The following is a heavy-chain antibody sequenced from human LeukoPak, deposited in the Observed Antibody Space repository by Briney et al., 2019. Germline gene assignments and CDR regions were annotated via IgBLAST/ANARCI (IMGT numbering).Heavy chain of an antibody. CDR1: EFTFDSYA. V-gene: IGHV3-30-3*01. CDR3: ARGSWFGELLPFDY. J-gene: IGHJ4*02. CDR2: ISYDGSNE. D-gene: IGHD3-10*01. Sequence: GGSLRLSCAASEFTFDSYAMHWVRQAPGKGLEWVAVISYDGSNEYYTDSVRGRFSISRDNSKNTLYLQMNSLSAEDTAVYYCARGSWFGELLPFDYWGQGTLVTVSS.